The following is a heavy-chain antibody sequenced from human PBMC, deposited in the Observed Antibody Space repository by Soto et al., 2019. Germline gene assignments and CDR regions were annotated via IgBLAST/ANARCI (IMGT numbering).Heavy chain of an antibody. Sequence: QVQLVESGGGVVQPGRSLRLSCAASGFTFSSYGMHWVRQAPGKGLEWVAVISYDGSNKYYADSVKGRFTISRDNSQNTLDLQMNSLRAEDTAVYYCAKVRIAFYYYHVMDVWGRGTTVTVSS. CDR3: AKVRIAFYYYHVMDV. V-gene: IGHV3-30*18. J-gene: IGHJ6*02. CDR1: GFTFSSYG. CDR2: ISYDGSNK.